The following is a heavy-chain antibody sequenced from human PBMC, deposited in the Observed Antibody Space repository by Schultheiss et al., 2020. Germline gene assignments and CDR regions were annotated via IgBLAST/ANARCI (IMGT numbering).Heavy chain of an antibody. V-gene: IGHV4-61*01. J-gene: IGHJ4*02. CDR3: ARLGYCTNGVCPTRDY. D-gene: IGHD2-8*01. CDR2: ISSSGST. CDR1: NGSVTSGNYY. Sequence: SETLSLTCHVSNGSVTSGNYYWSWIRQPPGRGLEWIGYISSSGSTNYNPSLKSRIFISQDTSKSQFSLKLNSVTAADTAVYYCARLGYCTNGVCPTRDYWGQGTLVTVSS.